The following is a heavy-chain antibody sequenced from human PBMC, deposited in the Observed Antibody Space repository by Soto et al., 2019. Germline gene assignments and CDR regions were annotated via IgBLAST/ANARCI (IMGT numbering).Heavy chain of an antibody. Sequence: ASVKVSCKASGYTFTSYAMHWVRQAPGQRLEWMGWINAGNGNTKYSQKFQGRVTITRDTSASTAYMELSSLRSEDTAVYYCARITFSVEPAATAQMYAFWRQGTLDIGSS. CDR1: GYTFTSYA. D-gene: IGHD2-2*01. CDR2: INAGNGNT. V-gene: IGHV1-3*01. CDR3: ARITFSVEPAATAQMYAF. J-gene: IGHJ4*02.